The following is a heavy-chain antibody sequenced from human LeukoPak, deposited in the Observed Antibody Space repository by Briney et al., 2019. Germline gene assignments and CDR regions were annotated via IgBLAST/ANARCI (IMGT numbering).Heavy chain of an antibody. J-gene: IGHJ4*02. CDR3: AMGYSSGSLGY. Sequence: PGGSLRLSCAASGFTFSSYAMSWVRQAPGKGLEWVSAISGSGGRTYYADSVKGRFTISRDNSKNTLYLQMNSLRAEDTGVNYCAMGYSSGSLGYWGQGPLVTVSS. V-gene: IGHV3-23*01. D-gene: IGHD6-19*01. CDR2: ISGSGGRT. CDR1: GFTFSSYA.